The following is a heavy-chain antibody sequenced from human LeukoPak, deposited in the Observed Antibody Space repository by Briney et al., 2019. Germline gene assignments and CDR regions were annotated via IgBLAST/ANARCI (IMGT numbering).Heavy chain of an antibody. D-gene: IGHD3-22*01. V-gene: IGHV5-51*01. Sequence: GESLKISCKGSGYSFTSYWIGWVRQMPGKGLEWMGIIYPGDSDTRYSPSFQGQVTISADKSISTAYLQWSSLKASDTAMYYCARYSINYYDSSGYAMNIWGQGTVVTVSS. CDR2: IYPGDSDT. J-gene: IGHJ3*02. CDR3: ARYSINYYDSSGYAMNI. CDR1: GYSFTSYW.